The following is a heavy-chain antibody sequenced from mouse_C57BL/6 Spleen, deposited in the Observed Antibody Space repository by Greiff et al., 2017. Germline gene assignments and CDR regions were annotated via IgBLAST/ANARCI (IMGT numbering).Heavy chain of an antibody. CDR1: GFTFSDYG. V-gene: IGHV5-17*01. CDR2: ISSGSSTI. Sequence: EVNVVESGGGLVKPGGSLKLSCAASGFTFSDYGMHWVRQAPEKGLEWVAYISSGSSTIYYADTVKGRFTISRDNAKNTLFLQMTSLRSEDTAMYYCARTAYAMDYWGQGTSVTVSS. J-gene: IGHJ4*01. CDR3: ARTAYAMDY.